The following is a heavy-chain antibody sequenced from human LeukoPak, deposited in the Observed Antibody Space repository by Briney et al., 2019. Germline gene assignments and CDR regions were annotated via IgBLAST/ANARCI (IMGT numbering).Heavy chain of an antibody. CDR3: ARGYCSSTSCYYYFDY. V-gene: IGHV1-2*02. CDR1: GYSFTGYY. J-gene: IGHJ4*02. CDR2: INPNSGGT. Sequence: ASVKVSCKASGYSFTGYYMHWVRQAPGQGLEWMGWINPNSGGTNYAQKFQGRVTMTRDTSISTAYMELSRLRSDDTAVYYCARGYCSSTSCYYYFDYWGQGTLVTVSS. D-gene: IGHD2-2*01.